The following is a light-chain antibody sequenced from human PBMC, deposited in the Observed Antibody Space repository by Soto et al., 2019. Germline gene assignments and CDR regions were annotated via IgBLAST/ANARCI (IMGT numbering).Light chain of an antibody. Sequence: QSALTQPASVSGSPGQSITISCTGSSSDVGVHNHVSWYQQHPGKAPKLIIYEVGNLPSGVSNRLSGSKSGNTASLTISGFQAEDEADYYCNSYTSSSTHVFGTGTKLTVL. J-gene: IGLJ1*01. CDR1: SSDVGVHNH. V-gene: IGLV2-14*01. CDR2: EVG. CDR3: NSYTSSSTHV.